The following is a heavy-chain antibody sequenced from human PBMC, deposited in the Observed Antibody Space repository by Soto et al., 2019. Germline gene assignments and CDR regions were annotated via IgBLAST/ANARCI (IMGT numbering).Heavy chain of an antibody. CDR3: VRDSGDYPDY. Sequence: GGSLRLSRVVSGFNFRAYSMNWVRQAPGKGLEWISYISSTSTTLYYADSVKGRFTISRDTDQKSLFLQMNSLRAEDTAVYYCVRDSGDYPDYWGQGTQVTVSS. CDR2: ISSTSTTL. D-gene: IGHD4-17*01. V-gene: IGHV3-48*01. CDR1: GFNFRAYS. J-gene: IGHJ4*02.